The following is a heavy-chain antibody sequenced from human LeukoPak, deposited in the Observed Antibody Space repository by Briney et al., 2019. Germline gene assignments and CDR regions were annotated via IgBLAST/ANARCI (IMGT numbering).Heavy chain of an antibody. Sequence: SETLSLTCTVSGGSISSYHWSWIRQPPGKGLEWIGYIYHSGSIYYNPSLKSRVTISVDRSKNQFSLKLSSVTAADTAVYYCARAHARAFDYWGQGALVTVSS. CDR1: GGSISSYH. CDR2: IYHSGSI. D-gene: IGHD2-2*01. V-gene: IGHV4-59*12. CDR3: ARAHARAFDY. J-gene: IGHJ4*02.